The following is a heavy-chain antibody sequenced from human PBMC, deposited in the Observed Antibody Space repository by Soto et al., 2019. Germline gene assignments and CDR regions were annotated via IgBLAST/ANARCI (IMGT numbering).Heavy chain of an antibody. CDR3: ARGYCGNLHLDD. CDR2: ISAYNGNT. V-gene: IGHV1-18*01. Sequence: QVQLVQSGAEVKKPGASVKVSCKASDYTFINYGISWVRQAPGQGLEWMGWISAYNGNTNYAQKLQVRVTMTKYTSTSTAYMELMSLTSDATAVYYCARGYCGNLHLDDWGQGTVVTVSS. D-gene: IGHD3-3*02. CDR1: DYTFINYG. J-gene: IGHJ4*02.